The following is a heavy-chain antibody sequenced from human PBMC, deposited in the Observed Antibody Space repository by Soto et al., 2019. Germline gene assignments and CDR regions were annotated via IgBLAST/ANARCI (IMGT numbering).Heavy chain of an antibody. V-gene: IGHV3-23*01. D-gene: IGHD4-17*01. Sequence: GGSLRLSCAASGFTFSSYAMSWVRQAPGKGLEWVSAISGSGGSTYYADSVKGWFTISRDNSKNTLYLQMNSLRAEDTAVYYCAKEEPFHDYGDYRAGMDVWGQGTTVTVSS. CDR2: ISGSGGST. J-gene: IGHJ6*02. CDR3: AKEEPFHDYGDYRAGMDV. CDR1: GFTFSSYA.